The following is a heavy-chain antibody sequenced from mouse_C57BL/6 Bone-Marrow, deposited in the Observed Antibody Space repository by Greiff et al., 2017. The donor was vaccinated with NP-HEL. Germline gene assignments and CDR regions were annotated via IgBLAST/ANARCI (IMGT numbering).Heavy chain of an antibody. D-gene: IGHD1-1*01. V-gene: IGHV1-55*01. CDR1: GYTFTSYW. CDR2: IYPGSGST. Sequence: QVQLQQPGAELVKPGASVKMSCKASGYTFTSYWITWVKQRPGQGLEWIGDIYPGSGSTNYNEKFKSKATLTVDTSSSTAYMQLSSLTSEDSAVYYCARSFFTTVVGVDYWGQGTTLTVSS. CDR3: ARSFFTTVVGVDY. J-gene: IGHJ2*01.